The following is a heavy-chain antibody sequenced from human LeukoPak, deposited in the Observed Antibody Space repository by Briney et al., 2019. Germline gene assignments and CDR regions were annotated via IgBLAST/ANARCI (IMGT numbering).Heavy chain of an antibody. CDR2: IYYSGIT. Sequence: GSLRLSCAASGFTFSDYYMSWFRQSPGKGLEWIGYIYYSGITNYNPSLKSRVTISVDTFKNQFSLNLNSVTAADTAVYYCARRDSSGYYSYWGQGTVVTVSS. CDR3: ARRDSSGYYSY. J-gene: IGHJ4*02. V-gene: IGHV4-59*01. D-gene: IGHD3-22*01. CDR1: GFTFSDYY.